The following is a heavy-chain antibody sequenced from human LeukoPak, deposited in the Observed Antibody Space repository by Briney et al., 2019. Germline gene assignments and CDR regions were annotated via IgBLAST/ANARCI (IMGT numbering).Heavy chain of an antibody. V-gene: IGHV3-30*18. CDR1: GFTFSSYG. J-gene: IGHJ4*02. CDR3: AKVSPSANFDY. CDR2: ISYDGSNK. Sequence: GGSLRLSCAASGFTFSSYGMHWVRQAPGKGLEWVAVISYDGSNKYYADSVKGRFTISRDNSKNTLYLQMSSLRAEDTAVYYCAKVSPSANFDYWGQGTLVTVSS.